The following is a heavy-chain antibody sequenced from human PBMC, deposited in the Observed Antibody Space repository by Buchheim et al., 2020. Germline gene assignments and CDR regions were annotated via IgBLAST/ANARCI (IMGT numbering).Heavy chain of an antibody. D-gene: IGHD3-10*01. CDR2: INREGTTT. CDR1: GFPFSIYW. J-gene: IGHJ4*02. V-gene: IGHV3-74*01. CDR3: VRDMYGSGDY. Sequence: EVQLVESGRGLVQPGGSLRLSCSAPGFPFSIYWMHWVRQAPGKGLAWVSHINREGTTTNYADSVRGRFTLSRDNGKNTLYLQMNNLRAEDTAVYYCVRDMYGSGDYWGQGTL.